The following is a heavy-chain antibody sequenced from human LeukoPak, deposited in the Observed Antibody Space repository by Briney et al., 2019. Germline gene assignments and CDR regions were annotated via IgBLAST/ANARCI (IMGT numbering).Heavy chain of an antibody. D-gene: IGHD3/OR15-3a*01. V-gene: IGHV3-30*02. J-gene: IGHJ4*02. CDR1: GFIFRNYD. CDR3: AKDHNYWTGYCKY. Sequence: PGGSLRLSCVASGFIFRNYDMHWVRQAPGKGLEWVAVIRYDGSDKYYADSVKGRFTISRDNFENTLYLKMSSLRSEDTAVYYCAKDHNYWTGYCKYWGQGTLVTVSS. CDR2: IRYDGSDK.